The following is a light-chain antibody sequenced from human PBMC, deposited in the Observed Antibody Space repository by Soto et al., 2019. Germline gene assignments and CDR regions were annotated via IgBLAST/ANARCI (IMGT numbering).Light chain of an antibody. CDR1: SSDVGGYKF. CDR3: SSYTTSSTREV. J-gene: IGLJ1*01. V-gene: IGLV2-14*01. CDR2: EVS. Sequence: QSVLTQPASVSGSPGQSITISCTGTSSDVGGYKFVSWYQQHPGKVPRLMIYEVSNRPSGVSNRFSGSKSGNTASLTISGLQAEEEADYYCSSYTTSSTREVFGPGTKVTVL.